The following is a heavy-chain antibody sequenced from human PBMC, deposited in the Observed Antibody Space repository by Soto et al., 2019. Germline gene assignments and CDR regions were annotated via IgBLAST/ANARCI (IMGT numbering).Heavy chain of an antibody. Sequence: VQLVETGGGLIQPGGSLRLSCAASGFTVSSHYMSWVRQTPGKGLEWVAFISYDGNNKFYADSVKGRVTISRDNSRNTLYLQMNSLRAEDTAVYYCARASPFTTSSPDYYYYGMDVWGQGTTVTVSS. V-gene: IGHV3-30-3*01. J-gene: IGHJ6*02. CDR3: ARASPFTTSSPDYYYYGMDV. CDR2: ISYDGNNK. CDR1: GFTVSSHY. D-gene: IGHD6-6*01.